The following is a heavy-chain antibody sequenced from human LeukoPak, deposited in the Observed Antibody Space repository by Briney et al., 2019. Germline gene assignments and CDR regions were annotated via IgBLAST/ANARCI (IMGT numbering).Heavy chain of an antibody. J-gene: IGHJ5*02. CDR2: ISGSGGST. Sequence: GGSLRVSCAASGFTFGSYAMSWVRQAPGKGLEWVSAISGSGGSTYYADSVKGRFTISRDNSKNTLYLQMNGLRAEDTAVYYCAKGGVPGATFGFWFDPWGQGTLVTVSS. V-gene: IGHV3-23*01. D-gene: IGHD2-2*01. CDR1: GFTFGSYA. CDR3: AKGGVPGATFGFWFDP.